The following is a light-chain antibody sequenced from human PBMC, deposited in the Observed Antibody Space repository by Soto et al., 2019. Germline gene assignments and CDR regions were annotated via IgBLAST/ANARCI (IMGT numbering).Light chain of an antibody. V-gene: IGKV3-20*01. CDR3: QQYGSSTTT. CDR2: GAS. CDR1: QRVSSSY. Sequence: EIVLTQSPGTLSLSPGERATLSCRASQRVSSSYLAWYQQKPGQAPRLLIYGASSRATGIPDRFSGSGSGTDFPLSISRLEPEECAVYYCQQYGSSTTTFGEGTKV. J-gene: IGKJ1*01.